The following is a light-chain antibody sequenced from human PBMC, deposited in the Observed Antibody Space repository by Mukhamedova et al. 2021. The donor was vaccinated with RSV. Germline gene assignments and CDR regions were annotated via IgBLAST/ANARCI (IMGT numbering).Light chain of an antibody. CDR3: QQYNNWPPKYT. J-gene: IGKJ2*01. Sequence: GERATLSCRASQSVSSNLAWYQQKPGQAPRLLIYGASTRATGIPARLSGSGSGTEFTLTISSLQSEDFAVYYCQQYNNWPPKYTFG. CDR2: GAS. CDR1: QSVSSN. V-gene: IGKV3-15*01.